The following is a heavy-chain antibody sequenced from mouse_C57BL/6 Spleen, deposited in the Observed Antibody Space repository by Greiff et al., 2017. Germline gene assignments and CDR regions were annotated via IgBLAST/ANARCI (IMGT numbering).Heavy chain of an antibody. D-gene: IGHD1-1*01. CDR2: IHPNSGST. J-gene: IGHJ2*01. CDR1: GYTFTSYW. Sequence: VQLQQPGAELVKPGASVKLSCKASGYTFTSYWMHWVKQRPGQGLEWIGMIHPNSGSTNYNEKFKSKATLTVDKSSSTAYMQLSSLTSEDSAVYYCARSKFITTVVDYWGQGTTLTVSS. V-gene: IGHV1-64*01. CDR3: ARSKFITTVVDY.